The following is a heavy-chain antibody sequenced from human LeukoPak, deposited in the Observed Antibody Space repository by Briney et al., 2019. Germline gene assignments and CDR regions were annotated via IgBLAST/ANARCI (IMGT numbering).Heavy chain of an antibody. CDR3: ATSMAGFNWFDP. V-gene: IGHV3-74*01. Sequence: QPGGSLRLSCAASGFTFSYYWMHWVRQAPGKGLVWVSRIKSDGSITEYADSVKGRFTISRDNAKNTLYLQMNSLGAEDTAVYYCATSMAGFNWFDPWGQGTLVTVSS. CDR1: GFTFSYYW. CDR2: IKSDGSIT. D-gene: IGHD6-19*01. J-gene: IGHJ5*02.